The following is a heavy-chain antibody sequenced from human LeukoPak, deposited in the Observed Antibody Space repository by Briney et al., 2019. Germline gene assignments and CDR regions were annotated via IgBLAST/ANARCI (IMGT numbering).Heavy chain of an antibody. Sequence: SETLSLTCAVYGGSFSGYYWSWIRQSPGKGLEWIGEINHSGSTNYNPSLKSRVTISVDTSKNQFSLKLSSVAAADTAVYYCARVIYYGSGSYYFDYWGQGTLVTVSS. J-gene: IGHJ4*02. V-gene: IGHV4-34*01. CDR1: GGSFSGYY. CDR2: INHSGST. D-gene: IGHD3-10*01. CDR3: ARVIYYGSGSYYFDY.